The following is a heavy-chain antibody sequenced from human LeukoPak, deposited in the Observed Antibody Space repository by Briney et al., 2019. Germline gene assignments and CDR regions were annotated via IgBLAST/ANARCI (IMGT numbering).Heavy chain of an antibody. Sequence: GGSLRLSCAASGFTFSSPWMYWVRQAPGKGLEWVANINQDASEKNYVGSVKGRFTISRDNAKNSLYLQMNSLRAEDTALYYCASGDNMDVWGKGTTVTVSS. D-gene: IGHD3-3*01. J-gene: IGHJ6*03. V-gene: IGHV3-7*01. CDR2: INQDASEK. CDR1: GFTFSSPW. CDR3: ASGDNMDV.